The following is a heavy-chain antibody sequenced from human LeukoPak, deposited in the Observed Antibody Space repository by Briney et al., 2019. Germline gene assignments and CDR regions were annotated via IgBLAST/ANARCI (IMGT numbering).Heavy chain of an antibody. CDR2: INHSGST. D-gene: IGHD2-21*01. J-gene: IGHJ4*02. Sequence: SETLSLTCAVYGGSFSGYYWSWIRQPPGKGLEWIGEINHSGSTNYNPSLKSRVTISVDTSKNQFSLKLSSVTAADTAVYYCARRAYCGGDCYLFDYWGQGTLVTVSS. CDR1: GGSFSGYY. V-gene: IGHV4-34*01. CDR3: ARRAYCGGDCYLFDY.